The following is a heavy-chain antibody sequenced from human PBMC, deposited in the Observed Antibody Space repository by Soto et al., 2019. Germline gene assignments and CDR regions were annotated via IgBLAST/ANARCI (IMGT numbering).Heavy chain of an antibody. J-gene: IGHJ4*02. D-gene: IGHD3-22*01. CDR1: GFSLSTSGVG. V-gene: IGHV2-5*02. CDR3: AHTGDSSGYSQGFDY. Sequence: QITLKKYGPPLVKPTQTLTLTCTFSGFSLSTSGVGVGWIRQPPGKALEWLALISWDDDKRYSPSLKSRLTITKDTSKYQVVLTMTNMDPVDTATYYCAHTGDSSGYSQGFDYWGQGTLVAVSS. CDR2: ISWDDDK.